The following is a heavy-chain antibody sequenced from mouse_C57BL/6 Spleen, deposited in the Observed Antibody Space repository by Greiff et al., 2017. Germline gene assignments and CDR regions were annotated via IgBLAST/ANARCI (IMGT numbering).Heavy chain of an antibody. Sequence: VQLQQSGPELVKPGASVKISCKASGYAFRSSWMNWVKQRPGKGLEWIGRIYPGDGDTNYNGKFKGKATLTADQSSSTAYMQLSSLTSEDSAVYFCARSTMITFDDWGQGTTLTVSS. V-gene: IGHV1-82*01. J-gene: IGHJ2*01. CDR3: ARSTMITFDD. CDR1: GYAFRSSW. D-gene: IGHD2-4*01. CDR2: IYPGDGDT.